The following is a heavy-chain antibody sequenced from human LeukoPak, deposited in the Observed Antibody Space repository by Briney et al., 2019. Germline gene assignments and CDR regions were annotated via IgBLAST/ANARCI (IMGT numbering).Heavy chain of an antibody. CDR2: IYYSGST. J-gene: IGHJ5*02. CDR3: ARGGFVVVVAATILNWFDP. D-gene: IGHD2-15*01. CDR1: GGSISSSSYY. Sequence: SETLSLTCTVSGGSISSSSYYWGWIRQPPGKGLEWIGSIYYSGSTYYNPSLKSRVTISVDTSKNQFSLKLSSVTAADTAVYYCARGGFVVVVAATILNWFDPWGQGTLVTVSS. V-gene: IGHV4-39*01.